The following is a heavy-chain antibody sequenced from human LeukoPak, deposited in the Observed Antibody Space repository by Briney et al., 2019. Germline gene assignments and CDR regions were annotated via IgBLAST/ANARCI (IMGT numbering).Heavy chain of an antibody. J-gene: IGHJ4*02. D-gene: IGHD3-16*01. CDR2: ISYDGSNK. V-gene: IGHV3-30*04. Sequence: GGSLRLSCAASGFTFSSYAMHWVRQAPGKGLEWVAVISYDGSNKYYADSVKGRFTISRDNSNNTLYLQMNSLRAEDTAVYYCARVYYDYVWGSRRYYFDYWGQGTLVTVSS. CDR1: GFTFSSYA. CDR3: ARVYYDYVWGSRRYYFDY.